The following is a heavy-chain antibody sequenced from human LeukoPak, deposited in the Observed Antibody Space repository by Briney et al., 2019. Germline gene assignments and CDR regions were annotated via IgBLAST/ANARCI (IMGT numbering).Heavy chain of an antibody. V-gene: IGHV3-23*01. CDR2: ISGSGGST. CDR3: AKDYSGYGAAHDY. D-gene: IGHD5-12*01. CDR1: GFTFSSYA. J-gene: IGHJ4*02. Sequence: GRSLKLSCAASGFTFSSYAMSWVRQAPGKELEWVSAISGSGGSTYYADSVKGRFTISRDNSKNTLYLQMNSLRAEDTAVYYCAKDYSGYGAAHDYWGQGTLVTVSS.